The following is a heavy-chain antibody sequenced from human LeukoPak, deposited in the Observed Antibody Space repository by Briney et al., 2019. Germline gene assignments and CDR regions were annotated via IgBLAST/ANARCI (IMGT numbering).Heavy chain of an antibody. CDR3: ARGNSSGRGALDY. Sequence: GGSLRLSCAPSGFTFRSYSMNWVRQAPGKGLEWVSYISSSNTTIYYGDSVKGRFTISRDNAENSLYLQMNSLRAEDTAVYYCARGNSSGRGALDYWGQGTLVTVSS. CDR1: GFTFRSYS. J-gene: IGHJ4*02. V-gene: IGHV3-48*04. CDR2: ISSSNTTI. D-gene: IGHD5-18*01.